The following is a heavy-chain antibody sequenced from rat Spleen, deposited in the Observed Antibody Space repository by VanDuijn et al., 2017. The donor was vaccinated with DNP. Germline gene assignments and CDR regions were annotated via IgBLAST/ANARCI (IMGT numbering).Heavy chain of an antibody. CDR1: GFTFSTYD. Sequence: EVQLVESGGGLVQPGRSLKISCAASGFTFSTYDMTWVRQAPARGLEWVALISPNSDNTYYRDSVKGRVTVSRDNAKSTLYLQMDGPRSEDTATYYCARHKNYGWFPYWGQGTLVTVSS. V-gene: IGHV5-19*01. CDR2: ISPNSDNT. J-gene: IGHJ3*01. D-gene: IGHD1-11*01. CDR3: ARHKNYGWFPY.